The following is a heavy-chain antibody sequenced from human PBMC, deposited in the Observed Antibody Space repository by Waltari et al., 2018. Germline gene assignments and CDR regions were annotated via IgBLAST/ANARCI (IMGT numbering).Heavy chain of an antibody. J-gene: IGHJ4*02. D-gene: IGHD3-3*01. V-gene: IGHV4-34*01. CDR1: SESFSAYS. CDR3: ARGRPSDDGRLLGFFD. Sequence: QVQLQQWGVGLLKPSETRSLTCAVSSESFSAYSWNWIRQPPGKGLEWIGENNYSGNTNYNSSLRSRVTILADASKIQVSLKLRAATAADTAMYYCARGRPSDDGRLLGFFDWGQGILVTVAS. CDR2: NNYSGNT.